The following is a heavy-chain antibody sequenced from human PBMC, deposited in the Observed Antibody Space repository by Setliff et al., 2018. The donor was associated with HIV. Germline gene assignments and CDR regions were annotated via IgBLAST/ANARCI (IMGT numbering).Heavy chain of an antibody. CDR2: IYYSGST. V-gene: IGHV4-61*01. CDR1: GGSISSGSYY. CDR3: ARGYYNFWSGYPPLDY. Sequence: PSETLSLTCTVSGGSISSGSYYWSWIRQPPGKGLEWIGYIYYSGSTNYNPSLKSRVTISVDTSKNQFSLKLSSVTAADTAVYYCARGYYNFWSGYPPLDYWGQGTLVTVSS. D-gene: IGHD3-3*01. J-gene: IGHJ4*02.